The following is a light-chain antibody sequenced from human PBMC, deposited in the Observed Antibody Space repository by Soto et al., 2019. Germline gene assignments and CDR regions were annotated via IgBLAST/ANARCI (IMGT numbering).Light chain of an antibody. Sequence: QSVVTQPASVSGSPGQSITISCSGTTSDVGGYNLVSWYQQHTAKAPKLLIYEGTQRPSGVSSRFSGSKSGNTASLTISGLQAEDEADYYCSSYTSTDTYVFGTGTKVTVL. CDR3: SSYTSTDTYV. CDR2: EGT. V-gene: IGLV2-14*02. CDR1: TSDVGGYNL. J-gene: IGLJ1*01.